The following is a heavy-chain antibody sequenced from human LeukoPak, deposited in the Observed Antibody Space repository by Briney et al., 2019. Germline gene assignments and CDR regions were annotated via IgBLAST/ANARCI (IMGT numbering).Heavy chain of an antibody. J-gene: IGHJ4*02. D-gene: IGHD3-10*01. CDR2: ISGSGDNT. V-gene: IGHV3-23*01. CDR3: ARPTMVRGVYYFDY. Sequence: GGSLRLSCAASGFAFSTYGMSWVRQAPGKGLEWVSTISGSGDNTYYADSVKGRFTISRDNSKNTLYLQMNSLRAEDTAVYYCARPTMVRGVYYFDYWGQGTLVTVSS. CDR1: GFAFSTYG.